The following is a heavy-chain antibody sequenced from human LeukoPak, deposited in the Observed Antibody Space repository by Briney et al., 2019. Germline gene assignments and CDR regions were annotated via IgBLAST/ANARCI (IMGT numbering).Heavy chain of an antibody. J-gene: IGHJ4*02. Sequence: SETLSLTCTVSGGSISSGSYCWSWIRQPAGKGLEWIGRIYTSGSTNYNPSLKSRVTISVDTSKNQFSLKLSSVTAADTAVYYRARAYYYDISGYPFDHWGQGTLLTVSS. D-gene: IGHD3-22*01. CDR3: ARAYYYDISGYPFDH. V-gene: IGHV4-61*02. CDR1: GGSISSGSYC. CDR2: IYTSGST.